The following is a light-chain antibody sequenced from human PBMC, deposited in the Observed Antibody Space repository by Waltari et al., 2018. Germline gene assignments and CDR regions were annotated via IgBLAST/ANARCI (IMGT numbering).Light chain of an antibody. Sequence: EIVLTQSPGTLSLSPGERATLSCRSSQSVSRSYLAWYQHKPGQAPRRLIYGASSRATGIPDRFSGSGSGTDFTLTISRLEPEDFAVYYCQQYGTSPRTFGQGTKVEIK. CDR1: QSVSRSY. V-gene: IGKV3-20*01. J-gene: IGKJ1*01. CDR3: QQYGTSPRT. CDR2: GAS.